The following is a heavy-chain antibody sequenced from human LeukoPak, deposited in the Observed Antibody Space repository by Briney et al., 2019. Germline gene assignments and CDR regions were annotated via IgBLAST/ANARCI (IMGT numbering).Heavy chain of an antibody. CDR2: IYTSGCT. D-gene: IGHD2-8*01. V-gene: IGHV4-61*02. CDR1: GGSISSGSYY. CDR3: ARENIVLMVYASKGLDRYFDY. J-gene: IGHJ4*02. Sequence: SETLSLTCTVSGGSISSGSYYWSWIRQPAGKGREWIGRIYTSGCTNYNPSLKSRVTISVDTSKNQFSLKLSSVTAADTAVYYCARENIVLMVYASKGLDRYFDYWGQGTLVTVSS.